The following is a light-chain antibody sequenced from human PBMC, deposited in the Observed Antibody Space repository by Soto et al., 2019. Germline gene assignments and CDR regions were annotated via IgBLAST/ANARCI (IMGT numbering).Light chain of an antibody. Sequence: EMVMTESPATLSVSPGERATLSCRASQSVSSNSAWYQQKPGQAPRLLIYGASTRANGIPARFSGSGSGTELTLTISSLQSEDFAVYDCQQYNIWPPWTFGQGTKVDI. CDR3: QQYNIWPPWT. V-gene: IGKV3-15*01. CDR1: QSVSSN. J-gene: IGKJ1*01. CDR2: GAS.